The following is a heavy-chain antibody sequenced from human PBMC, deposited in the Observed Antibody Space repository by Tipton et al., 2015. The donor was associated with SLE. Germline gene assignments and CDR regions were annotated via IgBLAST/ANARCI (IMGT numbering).Heavy chain of an antibody. CDR2: IRIRTDNYVT. CDR3: AKDDWLDP. J-gene: IGHJ5*02. V-gene: IGHV3-73*01. CDR1: DFTFTGSA. Sequence: SLRLSCVASDFTFTGSAIHWIRHAPGKGQEWVGHIRIRTDNYVTKYAPPMKGRFIISRDDSRKTAFLQMNILKTDDTAVYYCAKDDWLDPWGRGTLVNVSS.